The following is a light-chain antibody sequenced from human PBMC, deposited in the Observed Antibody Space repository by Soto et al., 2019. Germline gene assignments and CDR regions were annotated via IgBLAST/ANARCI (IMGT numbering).Light chain of an antibody. Sequence: EIVMTQSPPTLSVSPGKRATLSCRASQNIGSNLAWYQQKPGQAPRLLIYGASTRATGIPARFSGSGFGTEFTLIINSLQSEDFAVYYCHQYDDWPPPCTFGPGTKVDIK. CDR3: HQYDDWPPPCT. V-gene: IGKV3-15*01. CDR1: QNIGSN. J-gene: IGKJ3*01. CDR2: GAS.